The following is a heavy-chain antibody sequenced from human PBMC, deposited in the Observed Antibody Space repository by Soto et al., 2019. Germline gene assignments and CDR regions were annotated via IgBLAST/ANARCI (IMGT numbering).Heavy chain of an antibody. D-gene: IGHD5-18*01. Sequence: GALSLSCTGSGFSFFSYAMIWVRQAPGKGLEWVSAIGGSGDSTYYADSVKGRFTISRDNSKNTLYLQVNSLRAEDTAVYYCAKVLDASMVVNGYLYWGQGTLVTVSS. CDR1: GFSFFSYA. CDR3: AKVLDASMVVNGYLY. J-gene: IGHJ4*02. V-gene: IGHV3-23*01. CDR2: IGGSGDST.